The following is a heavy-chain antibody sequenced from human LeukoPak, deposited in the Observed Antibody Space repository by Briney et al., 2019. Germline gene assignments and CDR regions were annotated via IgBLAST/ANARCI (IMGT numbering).Heavy chain of an antibody. CDR2: INPNSGGT. V-gene: IGHV1-2*02. Sequence: ASVKVSCKSSGYSFTDSYLYWVRQAPGQGLEWMGWINPNSGGTNYAQKFQGRLTLTRDTSISTAYMELSRLRSDDTAVYYCARDHPRNSSSWYFGYYYYYYMDVWGKGTTVTVSS. J-gene: IGHJ6*03. CDR1: GYSFTDSY. CDR3: ARDHPRNSSSWYFGYYYYYYMDV. D-gene: IGHD6-13*01.